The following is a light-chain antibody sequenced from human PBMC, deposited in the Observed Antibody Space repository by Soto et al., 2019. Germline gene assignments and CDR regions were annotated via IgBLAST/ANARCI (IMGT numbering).Light chain of an antibody. J-gene: IGKJ1*01. V-gene: IGKV1-5*03. Sequence: DIQMTQSPSTLSASVGERVTIPCRASQSIRSWLAWYQQKPGQAPKLLIFKASTLQSGVPSRFSGSGSGTEFTLAISSLQPDDSATYYCQQYNDNWTFGQGTKVEIK. CDR3: QQYNDNWT. CDR2: KAS. CDR1: QSIRSW.